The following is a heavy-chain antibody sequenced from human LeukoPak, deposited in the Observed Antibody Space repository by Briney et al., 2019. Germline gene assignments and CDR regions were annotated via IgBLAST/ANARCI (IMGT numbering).Heavy chain of an antibody. D-gene: IGHD6-6*01. CDR2: ISGSGGST. V-gene: IGHV3-23*01. Sequence: PGGSLRLSCAASGFTFSSYVMSWVRQAPGKGLEWVSAISGSGGSTYYADSAKGRFTISRDNSKNTLYLQMNSLRAEDTAVYYCAKATPGSSSSPRSYWGQGTLVTVSS. CDR1: GFTFSSYV. CDR3: AKATPGSSSSPRSY. J-gene: IGHJ4*02.